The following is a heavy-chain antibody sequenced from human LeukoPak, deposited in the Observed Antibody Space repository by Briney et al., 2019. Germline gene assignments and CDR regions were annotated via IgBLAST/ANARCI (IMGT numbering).Heavy chain of an antibody. D-gene: IGHD1-26*01. V-gene: IGHV1-18*01. Sequence: ASVKVSCKASGYTFTSYGISWVRQAPGQGLEWMGWISAYNGNTNYAQKLQARVTMTRDTSISTIYMELSSLRSDDTAVYYCARFSGSSNFDYWGQGTLVTVSS. CDR3: ARFSGSSNFDY. J-gene: IGHJ4*02. CDR1: GYTFTSYG. CDR2: ISAYNGNT.